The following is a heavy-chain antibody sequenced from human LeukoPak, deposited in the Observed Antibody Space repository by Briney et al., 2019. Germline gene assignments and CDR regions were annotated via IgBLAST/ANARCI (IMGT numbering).Heavy chain of an antibody. CDR1: GYTFTVYY. CDR2: INPNSGGT. CDR3: ARPMFPLLGAGTSSFDS. V-gene: IGHV1-2*02. Sequence: ASVKVSCKASGYTFTVYYLHWVRQAPGQGLEWMGWINPNSGGTNYAQKFQGRVTMTRDTSISTAYMELSGLRSDDTALFYCARPMFPLLGAGTSSFDSWGQGTLVTVSS. J-gene: IGHJ4*02. D-gene: IGHD1-1*01.